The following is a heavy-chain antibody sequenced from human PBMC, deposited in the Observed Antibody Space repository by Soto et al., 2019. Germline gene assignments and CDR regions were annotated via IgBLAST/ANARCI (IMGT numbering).Heavy chain of an antibody. CDR3: ARGEYSGSQDVKGWWFDP. D-gene: IGHD6-6*01. V-gene: IGHV3-7*01. CDR1: GFTFSSYW. Sequence: VQLVESGGGLVQPGGSLRLSCAASGFTFSSYWMSWVRQAPGKGLERVANIKQDGSEKYYVDSVKGRFTISSDNANKALYLQMNSLRAEETAVYYCARGEYSGSQDVKGWWFDPWGEGTLVTVSS. CDR2: IKQDGSEK. J-gene: IGHJ5*02.